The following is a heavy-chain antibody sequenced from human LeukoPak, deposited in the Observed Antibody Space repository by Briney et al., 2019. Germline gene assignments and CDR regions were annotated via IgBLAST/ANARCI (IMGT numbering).Heavy chain of an antibody. V-gene: IGHV3-30*18. D-gene: IGHD6-13*01. CDR2: ISYDGSNK. CDR3: AKGRIRSYSSSWYRPWYFDL. CDR1: GFTFSSCG. Sequence: GGSLRLSCAASGFTFSSCGMHWVRQAPGKGLEWVAVISYDGSNKYYADSVKGRFTISRDNSKNTLYLQMNSLRAEDTAVYYCAKGRIRSYSSSWYRPWYFDLWGRGTLVTVSS. J-gene: IGHJ2*01.